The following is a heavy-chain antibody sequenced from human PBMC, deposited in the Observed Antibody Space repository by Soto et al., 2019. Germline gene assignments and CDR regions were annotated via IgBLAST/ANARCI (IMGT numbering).Heavy chain of an antibody. Sequence: SLRLSCAASGFTFSSYAMSWVRQAPGKGLEWVSGISGSGVSTHYADSVKGRFTISRDNSKNTLYLQMNSLRAEDTAAYYCAKEVGYSSGYDYFDYWGQGTLVTVSS. CDR3: AKEVGYSSGYDYFDY. D-gene: IGHD6-19*01. CDR2: ISGSGVST. J-gene: IGHJ4*02. V-gene: IGHV3-23*01. CDR1: GFTFSSYA.